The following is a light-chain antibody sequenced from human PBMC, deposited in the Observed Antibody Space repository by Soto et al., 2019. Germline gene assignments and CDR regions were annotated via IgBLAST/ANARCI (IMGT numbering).Light chain of an antibody. V-gene: IGLV2-23*01. CDR1: SSDVGSYNL. CDR2: EGS. CDR3: CSYAGSSTYVV. Sequence: QSALTQPASVSGSPGQSITISCTGTSSDVGSYNLVSWYQQHPGKAPKLMIYEGSKRPSGVSNRFSSSKSGNTASLTISGLQAEDEDDYYCCSYAGSSTYVVFGGGTKLAVL. J-gene: IGLJ2*01.